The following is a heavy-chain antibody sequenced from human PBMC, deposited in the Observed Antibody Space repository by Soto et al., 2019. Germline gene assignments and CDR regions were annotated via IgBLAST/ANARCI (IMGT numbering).Heavy chain of an antibody. CDR2: IKSKTDGGTT. V-gene: IGHV3-15*07. D-gene: IGHD2-21*01. Sequence: EVQLVESGGGLVKPGGSLRLSCAASGFTFSNAWMNWVRQAPGKGLEWVGRIKSKTDGGTTDYAAPVKGRFTISRDDSKNTLYLQMNSLKTEDTAVYYCTTRLTVDALYSDYGMDVWGQGTTVTVSS. J-gene: IGHJ6*02. CDR1: GFTFSNAW. CDR3: TTRLTVDALYSDYGMDV.